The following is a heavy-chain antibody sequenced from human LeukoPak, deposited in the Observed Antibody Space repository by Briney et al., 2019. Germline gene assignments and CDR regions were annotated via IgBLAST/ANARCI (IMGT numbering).Heavy chain of an antibody. D-gene: IGHD2-8*01. CDR2: ISDSGGST. J-gene: IGHJ4*02. CDR1: GFAFSSYA. CDR3: AKDTSIGRYCTNGVCSPFDY. V-gene: IGHV3-23*01. Sequence: GGSLRLSCAASGFAFSSYAMSWVRQAPGKGLEWVSAISDSGGSTYDADSVKGRFTISRDNSKNTLYLQMNSLRAEDTAVYYCAKDTSIGRYCTNGVCSPFDYWGQGTLVTVSS.